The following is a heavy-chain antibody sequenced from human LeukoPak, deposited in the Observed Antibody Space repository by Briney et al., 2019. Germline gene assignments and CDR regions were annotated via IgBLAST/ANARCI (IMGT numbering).Heavy chain of an antibody. CDR3: ARASSKQLAGYLPDGFDI. D-gene: IGHD3-9*01. Sequence: GGSLRLSCAASGSTFSSYGMHWVRQAPGKGLEWVAVIWYDGSNKYYADSVKGRFTISRDNSKNTLYLQMNSLRAEDTAVYYCARASSKQLAGYLPDGFDIWGQGTMVTVSS. J-gene: IGHJ3*02. V-gene: IGHV3-33*01. CDR2: IWYDGSNK. CDR1: GSTFSSYG.